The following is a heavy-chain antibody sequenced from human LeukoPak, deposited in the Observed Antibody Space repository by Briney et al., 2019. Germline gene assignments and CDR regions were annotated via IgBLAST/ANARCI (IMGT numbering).Heavy chain of an antibody. D-gene: IGHD2-15*01. V-gene: IGHV3-9*01. CDR1: GFTFDDYA. CDR3: AKDRYCSGGSCYWDAFDY. Sequence: GGSLRLSCAASGFTFDDYAMHWVRQAPGKGLEWVSGISWNSGSIDYADSVKGRFTISRDNAKNSLYLQMNSLRAEDTALYYCAKDRYCSGGSCYWDAFDYWGQGTLVTVSS. CDR2: ISWNSGSI. J-gene: IGHJ4*02.